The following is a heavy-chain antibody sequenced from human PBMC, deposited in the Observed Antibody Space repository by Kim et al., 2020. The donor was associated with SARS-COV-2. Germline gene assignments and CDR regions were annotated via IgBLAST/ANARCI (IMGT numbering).Heavy chain of an antibody. CDR2: MNAKSGNT. Sequence: ASVKVSCKASGYTFTNYDINWVRQATGQGLEWMGWMNAKSGNTGYAQKFQGRVTMTRNTSISTAYMEVRILRSEDTALYYCARYCGATSCYAGHYYGMDVWGQGTTVTVSS. J-gene: IGHJ6*02. CDR3: ARYCGATSCYAGHYYGMDV. D-gene: IGHD2-2*01. CDR1: GYTFTNYD. V-gene: IGHV1-8*01.